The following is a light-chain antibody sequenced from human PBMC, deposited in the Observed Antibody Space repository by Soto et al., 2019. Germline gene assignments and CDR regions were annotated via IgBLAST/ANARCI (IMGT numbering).Light chain of an antibody. CDR2: DAS. V-gene: IGKV1-5*01. CDR3: QQYNTYST. CDR1: QSISRW. Sequence: DIQMTQSPSTLSASVGDRVTITCRASQSISRWLAWYQQKPGKSPKALIYDASTLRSGVPSRFSGGGSGTEFTRTISSLQPDDFATYYCQQYNTYSTFGQGTRLEIK. J-gene: IGKJ5*01.